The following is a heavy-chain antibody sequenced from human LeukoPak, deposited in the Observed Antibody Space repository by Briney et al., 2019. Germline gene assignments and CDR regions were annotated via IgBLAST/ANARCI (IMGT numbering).Heavy chain of an antibody. CDR1: GGTFSSYA. Sequence: ASVKVSCKASGGTFSSYAISWVQQAPGQGLEWMGRIIPIFGIANYAQKFQGRVTTTADKSTSTAYMELSSLRSEDTAVYYCARGGLQAPGWFDPWGQGTLVTVSS. J-gene: IGHJ5*02. V-gene: IGHV1-69*04. CDR3: ARGGLQAPGWFDP. CDR2: IIPIFGIA. D-gene: IGHD4-11*01.